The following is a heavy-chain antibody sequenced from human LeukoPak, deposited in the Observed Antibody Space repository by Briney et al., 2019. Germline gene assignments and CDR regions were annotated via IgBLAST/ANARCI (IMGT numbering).Heavy chain of an antibody. CDR2: ISFSGSTI. J-gene: IGHJ4*02. CDR3: ARDRHRYSYDTGGYPPY. CDR1: GFTFSDYY. Sequence: GGSLRLSCAASGFTFSDYYLSWIRQAPGKGLEWVSYISFSGSTIFYADSVKGRFTISRDNAKNSLYLQMNSLRAEDTAVYYCARDRHRYSYDTGGYPPYWGQGTLVTVSS. D-gene: IGHD3-22*01. V-gene: IGHV3-11*04.